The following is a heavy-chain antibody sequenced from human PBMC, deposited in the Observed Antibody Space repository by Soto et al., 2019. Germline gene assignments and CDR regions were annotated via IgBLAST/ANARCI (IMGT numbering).Heavy chain of an antibody. D-gene: IGHD3-10*01. J-gene: IGHJ4*02. V-gene: IGHV3-48*01. CDR1: GFTFSSYS. CDR2: ISSSSSTI. Sequence: GSLRLSCAASGFTFSSYSMNWVRQAPGKGLEWVSYISSSSSTIYYADSVKGRFTISRDNAKNSLYLQMNSLRAEDTAVYYCASSMVGPSDYWGQGTLVTVSS. CDR3: ASSMVGPSDY.